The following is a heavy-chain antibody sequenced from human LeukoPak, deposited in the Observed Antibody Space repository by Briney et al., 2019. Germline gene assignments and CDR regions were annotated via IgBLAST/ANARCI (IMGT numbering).Heavy chain of an antibody. J-gene: IGHJ4*02. D-gene: IGHD3-9*01. CDR3: ASSNGGLRYFDWLPLNY. Sequence: GASVKVSCKASGYTFTSYGISWVRQAPGQGLEWMGGIIPIFGTANYAQKFQGRVTITADESTSTAYMELSSLRSEDTAVYYCASSNGGLRYFDWLPLNYWGQGTLVTVSS. CDR2: IIPIFGTA. CDR1: GYTFTSYG. V-gene: IGHV1-69*13.